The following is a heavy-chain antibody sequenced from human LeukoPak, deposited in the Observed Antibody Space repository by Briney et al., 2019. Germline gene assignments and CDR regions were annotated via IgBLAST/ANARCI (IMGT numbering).Heavy chain of an antibody. Sequence: PSETLSLTCAAYGGSFSGYYWSWIRQPPGKGLEWIGEINHSGSTNYNPSLKSRVTISVDTSKNQFSLKLSSVTAADTAVYYCASRGQAYYYDSSGYYYTWGQGTLVTVSS. D-gene: IGHD3-22*01. CDR3: ASRGQAYYYDSSGYYYT. CDR1: GGSFSGYY. CDR2: INHSGST. V-gene: IGHV4-34*01. J-gene: IGHJ4*02.